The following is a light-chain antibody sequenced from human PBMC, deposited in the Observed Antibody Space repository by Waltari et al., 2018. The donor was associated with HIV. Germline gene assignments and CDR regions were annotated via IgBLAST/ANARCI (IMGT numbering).Light chain of an antibody. CDR3: CSYAGSRGVV. CDR2: EVT. V-gene: IGLV2-23*02. Sequence: QSALTQPASVSGSPGPSITIPCTGPSSDVGSYNLVSWYQPHPHKAPPVVIYEVTKPPSGVSNRFSGSKSGNTASLTISGLQAEDESDYYCCSYAGSRGVVFGGGTKLTVL. J-gene: IGLJ2*01. CDR1: SSDVGSYNL.